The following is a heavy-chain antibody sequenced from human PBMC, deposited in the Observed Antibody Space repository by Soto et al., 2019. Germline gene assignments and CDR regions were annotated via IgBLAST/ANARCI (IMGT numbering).Heavy chain of an antibody. Sequence: PSETLSLTCTVSGGSISSYYWSWIRQPPGKGLEWIGYIYYSGSTNYNPSLKSRVTISVDTSKNQFSLKLSSVTAADTAVYYCARVVGSSFNIGWFDPWGQGTLVTVSS. J-gene: IGHJ5*02. D-gene: IGHD6-6*01. V-gene: IGHV4-59*01. CDR3: ARVVGSSFNIGWFDP. CDR1: GGSISSYY. CDR2: IYYSGST.